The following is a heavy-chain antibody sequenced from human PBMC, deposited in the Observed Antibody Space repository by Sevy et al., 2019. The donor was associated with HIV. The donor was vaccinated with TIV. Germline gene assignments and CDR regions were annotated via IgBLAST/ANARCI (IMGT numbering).Heavy chain of an antibody. CDR1: GFTFSDYY. V-gene: IGHV3-11*01. J-gene: IGHJ4*02. CDR3: ARDQAYYDSSGYTYYFDY. Sequence: GGSLRLSCAASGFTFSDYYMSWIRQAPGKGLEWVSYISSSGSTIYYADSVKGRFTISRDNAKNSLYRQMNSLRAEDRAVYYCARDQAYYDSSGYTYYFDYWGQGTLVTVSS. D-gene: IGHD3-22*01. CDR2: ISSSGSTI.